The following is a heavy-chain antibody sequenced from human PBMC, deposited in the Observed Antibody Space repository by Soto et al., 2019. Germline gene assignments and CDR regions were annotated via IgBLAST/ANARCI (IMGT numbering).Heavy chain of an antibody. CDR3: ARGSDSSPLGYYCGMDV. Sequence: QVQLVQSGAEVKKPGSSVKVSCKASGGTFSSYAISWVRQAPGQGLEWMGGIIPIFGTANYAQKFQGRVTITADESTSTAYMELSSLRSEDTPVYYCARGSDSSPLGYYCGMDVWGQGTTVTVSS. D-gene: IGHD6-25*01. CDR1: GGTFSSYA. CDR2: IIPIFGTA. V-gene: IGHV1-69*12. J-gene: IGHJ6*02.